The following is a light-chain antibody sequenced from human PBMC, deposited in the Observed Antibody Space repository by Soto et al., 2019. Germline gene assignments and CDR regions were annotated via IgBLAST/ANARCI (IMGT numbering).Light chain of an antibody. J-gene: IGKJ5*01. CDR1: RSVSNR. Sequence: EILMTQSPATLSVSPGETVTFSCRASRSVSNRLAWYQHKPGQAPRLLISGASNGATGIPPKFSGSGSGTDFTLTISSLEPEDFAVYYCQQRSSWPPITFGQGTRLEIK. V-gene: IGKV3-11*01. CDR2: GAS. CDR3: QQRSSWPPIT.